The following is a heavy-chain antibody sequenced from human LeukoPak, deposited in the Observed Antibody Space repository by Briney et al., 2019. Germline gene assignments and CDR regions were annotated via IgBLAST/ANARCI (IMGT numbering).Heavy chain of an antibody. V-gene: IGHV3-23*01. CDR2: ISGSGGST. Sequence: GGSLRLSCAASGFTFSSYAMSWVRQAPGKGLEWVSAISGSGGSTYYADSVRGGFTISRDNSKNTLYLQMNSLRAEDTAVYYRAKDKRAPHWYYYDSSGYYYDNYFDYWGQGTLVTVSS. J-gene: IGHJ4*02. CDR1: GFTFSSYA. D-gene: IGHD3-22*01. CDR3: AKDKRAPHWYYYDSSGYYYDNYFDY.